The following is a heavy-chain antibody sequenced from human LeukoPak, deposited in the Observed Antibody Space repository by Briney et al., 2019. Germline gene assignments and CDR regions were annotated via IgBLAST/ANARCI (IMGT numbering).Heavy chain of an antibody. D-gene: IGHD1-14*01. J-gene: IGHJ6*04. Sequence: SETLSLTCTVSGGSISSYYRSWIRQPPGKGLEWIGYIYYSGSTNYNPSLKSRVTISVDTSKNQFSLKLSSVTAADTAVYYCARGDGSGYDYYGMDVWGKGTTVTVSS. V-gene: IGHV4-59*01. CDR1: GGSISSYY. CDR3: ARGDGSGYDYYGMDV. CDR2: IYYSGST.